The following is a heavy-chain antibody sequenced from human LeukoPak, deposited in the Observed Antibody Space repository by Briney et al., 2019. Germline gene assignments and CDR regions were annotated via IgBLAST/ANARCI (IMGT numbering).Heavy chain of an antibody. CDR3: AKGGHCGGDCHNDAFDI. V-gene: IGHV3-23*01. Sequence: GGSLRLSCAASGFTFSSYAMSWVRQAPGKGLEWVSAISGSVGSTYYADSVKGRFTISRDNSKNTLYLQMNSLRAEDTAVYYCAKGGHCGGDCHNDAFDIWGQGTMVTVSS. D-gene: IGHD2-21*02. CDR2: ISGSVGST. J-gene: IGHJ3*02. CDR1: GFTFSSYA.